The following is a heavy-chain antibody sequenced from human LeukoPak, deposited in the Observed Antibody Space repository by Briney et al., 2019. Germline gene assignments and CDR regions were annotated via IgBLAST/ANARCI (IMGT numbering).Heavy chain of an antibody. D-gene: IGHD3-10*01. J-gene: IGHJ4*02. CDR1: GYSISSGYY. Sequence: SETLSLTCTVSGYSISSGYYCGWIRQAPGKGLEWIAHIFNSGTTHYNPYLKSRLTISVDTSKNQFSLRLSSVTAADTAVYYCAREGSYYFGSGAPLWGQGTLVTVSS. CDR3: AREGSYYFGSGAPL. CDR2: IFNSGTT. V-gene: IGHV4-38-2*02.